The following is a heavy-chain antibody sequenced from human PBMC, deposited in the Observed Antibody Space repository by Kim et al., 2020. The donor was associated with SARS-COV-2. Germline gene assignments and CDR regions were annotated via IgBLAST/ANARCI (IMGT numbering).Heavy chain of an antibody. J-gene: IGHJ6*02. V-gene: IGHV3-48*03. Sequence: GGSLRLSCAASGFTFSSYEMHWVRQAPGKGLEWVSCISSSGSTIYYADSVKGRFTISRDNAKNTLYLQMNSLRAEDTAVYYCARDCGDYCYYYYDGMDVGGQGTTVTVSS. CDR3: ARDCGDYCYYYYDGMDV. CDR2: ISSSGSTI. CDR1: GFTFSSYE. D-gene: IGHD2-21*02.